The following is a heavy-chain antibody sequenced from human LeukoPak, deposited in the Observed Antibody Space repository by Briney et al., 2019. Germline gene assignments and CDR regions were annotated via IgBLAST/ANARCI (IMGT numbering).Heavy chain of an antibody. D-gene: IGHD4-17*01. Sequence: GASVKVSCKASGGTFSSYAISWVRQAPGQGLEWMGGIIPIFGKANYAQKFQGRVTITADESTSTAYMELSSLRSEDTAVYYCARDGDYAFWDYWRQGTLVTVSS. J-gene: IGHJ4*02. CDR2: IIPIFGKA. V-gene: IGHV1-69*13. CDR3: ARDGDYAFWDY. CDR1: GGTFSSYA.